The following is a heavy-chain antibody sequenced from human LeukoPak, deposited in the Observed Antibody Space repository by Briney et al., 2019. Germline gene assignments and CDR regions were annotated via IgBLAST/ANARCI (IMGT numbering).Heavy chain of an antibody. V-gene: IGHV1-18*01. J-gene: IGHJ6*04. CDR1: GYTFTSYG. D-gene: IGHD2-2*01. CDR3: ARGKGGTSCFLFLLFMGR. CDR2: ISAYNGNT. Sequence: ASVKVSCKASGYTFTSYGISWVRQAPGQGLEWMGWISAYNGNTNYAQKLQGRVTMTTDTSTSTAYMELRSLRSDDTAVYYCARGKGGTSCFLFLLFMGRRGKGTTVTVSS.